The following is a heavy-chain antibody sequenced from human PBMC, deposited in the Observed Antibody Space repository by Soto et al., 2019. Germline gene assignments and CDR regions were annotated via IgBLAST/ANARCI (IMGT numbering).Heavy chain of an antibody. CDR1: GYTFTSYY. V-gene: IGHV1-46*01. J-gene: IGHJ6*02. CDR3: ASSPPNIRDYYYCGREF. D-gene: IGHD1-20*01. CDR2: INPSCGST. Sequence: ASVQVSCKASGYTFTSYYMHWVRHAHGQGLEWMGIINPSCGSTSYAQKFQGRVNMTRDTSTSTVYMQLSRLRSEDAAAYYCASSPPNIRDYYYCGREFWGRVPT.